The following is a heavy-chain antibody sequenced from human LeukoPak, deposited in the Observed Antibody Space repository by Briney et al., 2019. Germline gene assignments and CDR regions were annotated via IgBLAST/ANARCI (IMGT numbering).Heavy chain of an antibody. D-gene: IGHD6-13*01. CDR1: GGTFSSYA. J-gene: IGHJ6*04. CDR3: ARASLSSSWYTPSEPYYYYYYGMDV. V-gene: IGHV1-69*13. CDR2: IIPIFGTA. Sequence: SVKVSCKASGGTFSSYAISCVRQAPGQGLEWMGGIIPIFGTANYAHKFQGRVTITADESTSTAYMELSSLRSEDTAVYYCARASLSSSWYTPSEPYYYYYYGMDVWGKGTTVTVSS.